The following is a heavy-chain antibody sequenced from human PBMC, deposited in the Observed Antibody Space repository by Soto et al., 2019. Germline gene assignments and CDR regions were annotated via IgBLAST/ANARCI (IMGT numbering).Heavy chain of an antibody. CDR1: GFTFGDYA. CDR3: TRDPLRQNDFWSGPDYYYMDV. D-gene: IGHD3-3*01. Sequence: GGSLRLSCTASGFTFGDYAMSWFRQAPGKGLEWVGFIRSKAYGGTTEYAASVKGRFTISRDDSKSIAYLQMNSLKTEDTAVYYCTRDPLRQNDFWSGPDYYYMDVWGKGTTVTVSS. J-gene: IGHJ6*03. V-gene: IGHV3-49*03. CDR2: IRSKAYGGTT.